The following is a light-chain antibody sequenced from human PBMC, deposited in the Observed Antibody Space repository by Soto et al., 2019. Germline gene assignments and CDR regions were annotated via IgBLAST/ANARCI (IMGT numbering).Light chain of an antibody. CDR1: SSDVGGYNY. J-gene: IGLJ2*01. Sequence: QSALTQPASVSGSPGQSITISCTGSSSDVGGYNYVSWYQQHPGKAPKLMIYEVSNRPSGISNRLSGSKSGNTASLTLSGLQAEDEADYYCSSYTSISTLVFGGGTKVTVL. CDR3: SSYTSISTLV. V-gene: IGLV2-14*01. CDR2: EVS.